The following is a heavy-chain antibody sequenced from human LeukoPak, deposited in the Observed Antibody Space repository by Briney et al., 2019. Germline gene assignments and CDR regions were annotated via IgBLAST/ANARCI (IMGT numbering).Heavy chain of an antibody. V-gene: IGHV3-23*01. CDR2: ISGSGGST. D-gene: IGHD6-19*01. CDR3: ALPLSSYSSGWSSYYYYGMDV. Sequence: GGSLRLSCAASGFTFSSYAMSWVRQAPGKGLEWVSAISGSGGSTYYADSVKGRSTISRDNSKNTLYLQMNSLRAEDTAVYYCALPLSSYSSGWSSYYYYGMDVWGQGTTVTVSS. J-gene: IGHJ6*02. CDR1: GFTFSSYA.